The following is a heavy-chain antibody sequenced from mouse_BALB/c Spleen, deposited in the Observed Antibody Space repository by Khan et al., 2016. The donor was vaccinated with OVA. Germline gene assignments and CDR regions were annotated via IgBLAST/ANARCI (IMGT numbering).Heavy chain of an antibody. V-gene: IGHV1S132*01. J-gene: IGHJ2*01. D-gene: IGHD3-2*02. CDR3: SRGKALYHFDH. CDR2: IYPGTDTS. CDR1: GYIFTSYW. Sequence: QIQLVQSGAELVRPGASLKLSCKTSGYIFTSYWIHWVKQRPGQGLEWIAWIYPGTDTSYYIEKFKDKVTLSADKSTSTPYMQLSSLKSEDSYVYVSSRGKALYHFDHWGEGTTLTVSS.